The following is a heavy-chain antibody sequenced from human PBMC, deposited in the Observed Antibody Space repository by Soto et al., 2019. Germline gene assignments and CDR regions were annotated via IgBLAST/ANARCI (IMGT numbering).Heavy chain of an antibody. V-gene: IGHV4-34*01. J-gene: IGHJ2*01. Sequence: LSLTCSVYGGSSRAYHWSWIRQSPGEGLEWIGEFSYSGSLNYNPSLKRRVAVSLDTSTDHFSLTMTPVTAADTGVYFCAGGPRYWSFALWGRGTLVTVSS. CDR3: AGGPRYWSFAL. CDR2: FSYSGSL. D-gene: IGHD1-20*01. CDR1: GGSSRAYH.